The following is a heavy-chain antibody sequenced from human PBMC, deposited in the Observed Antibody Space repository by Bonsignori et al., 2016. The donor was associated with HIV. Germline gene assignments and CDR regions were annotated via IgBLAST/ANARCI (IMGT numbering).Heavy chain of an antibody. V-gene: IGHV4-61*02. CDR2: IYTSGST. Sequence: WIRQPPGKGLEWIGRIYTSGSTNYNPSLKSRVTISVDTSKNQFSLKLSSVTAADTAVYYCAGGDYKLGAFDIWGQGTMVTVSS. J-gene: IGHJ3*02. CDR3: AGGDYKLGAFDI. D-gene: IGHD4-17*01.